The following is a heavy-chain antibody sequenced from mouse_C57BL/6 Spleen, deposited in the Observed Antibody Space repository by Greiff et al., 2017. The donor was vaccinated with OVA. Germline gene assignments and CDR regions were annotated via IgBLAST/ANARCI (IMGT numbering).Heavy chain of an antibody. CDR2: IIPNNGGT. Sequence: EVQLQQSGPELVKPGASVKISCKASGYTFTDYYMNWVKQSHGKSLEWIGDIIPNNGGTSYNQKFKGKATLTVDKSSSTAYMELRSLTSEDSAVYYCASTVVGAMDYWGQGTSVTVSS. V-gene: IGHV1-26*01. J-gene: IGHJ4*01. CDR3: ASTVVGAMDY. D-gene: IGHD1-1*01. CDR1: GYTFTDYY.